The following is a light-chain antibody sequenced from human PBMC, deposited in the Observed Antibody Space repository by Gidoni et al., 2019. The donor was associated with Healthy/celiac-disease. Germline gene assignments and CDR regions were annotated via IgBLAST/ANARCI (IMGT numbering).Light chain of an antibody. Sequence: IQLTQSPSSLSASVGDRVTITCGASQGISSYLAWYQHKPGKAPKLLIYAASTLQSGVPSRFSGSGSGTDFTLTISSLQPEDFATYYCQQLNSYPWTFGQGTKVEIK. V-gene: IGKV1-9*01. CDR1: QGISSY. CDR2: AAS. J-gene: IGKJ1*01. CDR3: QQLNSYPWT.